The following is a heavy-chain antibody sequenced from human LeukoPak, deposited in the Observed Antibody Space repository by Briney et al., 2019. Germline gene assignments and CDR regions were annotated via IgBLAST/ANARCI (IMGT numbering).Heavy chain of an antibody. CDR3: ARGYCSGGSCYSWFDS. V-gene: IGHV4-34*01. Sequence: SETLSLTCDVYGGSFSGYYWSWIRQPPGKGLEWIGEINHSGSTNYNPSLKSRVTISVDTSKNQFSLKLSSVTAADTAVYYCARGYCSGGSCYSWFDSWGQGTLVTVSS. D-gene: IGHD2-15*01. J-gene: IGHJ5*01. CDR2: INHSGST. CDR1: GGSFSGYY.